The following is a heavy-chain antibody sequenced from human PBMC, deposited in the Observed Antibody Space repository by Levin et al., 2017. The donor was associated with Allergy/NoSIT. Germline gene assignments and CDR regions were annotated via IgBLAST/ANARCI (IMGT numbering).Heavy chain of an antibody. J-gene: IGHJ6*02. D-gene: IGHD5-18*01. Sequence: PSETLSLTCAVYGGSFSGYYWSWIRQPPGKGLEWIGEINHSGSTNYNPSLKSRVTISVDTSKNQFSLKLSSVTAADTAVYYCARWGRRSGYSYGYHYYYGMDVWGQGTTVTVSS. CDR1: GGSFSGYY. CDR2: INHSGST. CDR3: ARWGRRSGYSYGYHYYYGMDV. V-gene: IGHV4-34*01.